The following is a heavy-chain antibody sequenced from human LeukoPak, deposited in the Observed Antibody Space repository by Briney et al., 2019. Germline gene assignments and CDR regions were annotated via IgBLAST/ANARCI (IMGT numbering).Heavy chain of an antibody. CDR2: ISGSGSTT. CDR1: GFIFSSYA. V-gene: IGHV3-23*01. Sequence: GGSLRLSCAASGFIFSSYAMSWVRQAPGKGLEWVSVISGSGSTTYYADSVKGRFTISRDNSKDTLYLQMNSLRAGDTAVYYCAKDTSLDIARVFDYWGQGTLVAVSS. D-gene: IGHD5-12*01. CDR3: AKDTSLDIARVFDY. J-gene: IGHJ4*02.